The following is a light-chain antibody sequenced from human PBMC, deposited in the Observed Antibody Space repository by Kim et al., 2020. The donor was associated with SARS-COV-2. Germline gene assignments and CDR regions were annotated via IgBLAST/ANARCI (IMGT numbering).Light chain of an antibody. CDR3: QQYNNWPPVT. Sequence: PGERATLTGRASQSVGTKLAWYQQKPGQAHRLLIYGASTRATGIPARFSGSGSGTEFTLTISSLQSEDFVLYYCQQYNNWPPVTFGQGTKVDIK. V-gene: IGKV3-15*01. CDR2: GAS. CDR1: QSVGTK. J-gene: IGKJ1*01.